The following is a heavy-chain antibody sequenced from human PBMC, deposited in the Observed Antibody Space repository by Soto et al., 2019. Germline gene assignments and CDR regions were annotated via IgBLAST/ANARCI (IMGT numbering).Heavy chain of an antibody. Sequence: SLRLSCTASGFTFGDYAMSWVRQAPGKGLEWVGFIRSKAYGGTTEYAASVKGRFTISRDDSKSIAYLQMNSLKTEDTAVYYCTRVGYCSSTSCPPFDYWGQGTLVTVSS. V-gene: IGHV3-49*04. CDR1: GFTFGDYA. J-gene: IGHJ4*02. CDR2: IRSKAYGGTT. CDR3: TRVGYCSSTSCPPFDY. D-gene: IGHD2-2*01.